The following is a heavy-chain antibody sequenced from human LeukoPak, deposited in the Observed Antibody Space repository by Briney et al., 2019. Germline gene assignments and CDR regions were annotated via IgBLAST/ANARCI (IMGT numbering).Heavy chain of an antibody. V-gene: IGHV3-30*18. CDR2: ISYEGSDE. D-gene: IGHD3-10*01. CDR3: AKIRVRGVHYFDY. CDR1: GFVFGTYA. J-gene: IGHJ4*02. Sequence: GGSLRLSCAASGFVFGTYAMHWVRQAPGKGLECVSMISYEGSDEYYADSVKGRFAISRDNSKSTLYLQMNSLRPEDTAVYYCAKIRVRGVHYFDYWGQGTQVTVPS.